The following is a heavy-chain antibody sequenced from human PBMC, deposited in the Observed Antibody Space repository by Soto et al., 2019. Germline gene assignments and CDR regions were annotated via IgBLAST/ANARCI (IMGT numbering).Heavy chain of an antibody. CDR2: VSYDGSDK. CDR1: GFIFSHYG. CDR3: AKEIGGCGSSLLY. V-gene: IGHV3-30*18. J-gene: IGHJ4*02. D-gene: IGHD6-6*01. Sequence: SLRLSCAASGFIFSHYGMHWVRQAPGKGLEWVAVVSYDGSDKYYPGSVKGRCTISRDTSKNTLYLQMSSLRPEDKAVYYCAKEIGGCGSSLLYWRQGTLVTVST.